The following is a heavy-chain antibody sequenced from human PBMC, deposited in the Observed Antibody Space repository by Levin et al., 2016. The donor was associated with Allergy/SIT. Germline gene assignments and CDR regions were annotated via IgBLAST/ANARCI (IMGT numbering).Heavy chain of an antibody. CDR1: GFTLSDSY. V-gene: IGHV3-11*01. CDR3: ASGGKRDY. Sequence: GESLKISCAASGFTLSDSYMNWIRQAPGKGLEWVSYISSNGGIIYYADSVKGRFTISRDNAKNSLYLQMNSLRDEDTAVYYCASGGKRDYWGQGTLVTVSS. J-gene: IGHJ4*02. CDR2: ISSNGGII.